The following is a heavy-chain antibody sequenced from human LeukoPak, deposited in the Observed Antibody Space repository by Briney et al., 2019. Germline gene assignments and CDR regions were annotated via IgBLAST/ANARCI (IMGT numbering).Heavy chain of an antibody. J-gene: IGHJ4*02. V-gene: IGHV1-18*04. CDR1: GYTFTSYG. CDR2: ISAYNGNT. CDR3: AREKGPYYGSGSYYDY. Sequence: ASVKASCKASGYTFTSYGISWVRQAPGQGLEWMGWISAYNGNTNYAQKLQGRVTMTTDTSTSTAYMELRSLRSDDTAVYYCAREKGPYYGSGSYYDYWGQGTLVTVSS. D-gene: IGHD3-10*01.